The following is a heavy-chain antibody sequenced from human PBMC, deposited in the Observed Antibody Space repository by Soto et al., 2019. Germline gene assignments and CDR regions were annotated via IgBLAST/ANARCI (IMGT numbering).Heavy chain of an antibody. D-gene: IGHD3-22*01. CDR2: IWYDGSNK. CDR1: GFTFSSYG. V-gene: IGHV3-33*01. J-gene: IGHJ4*02. CDR3: ARDLIGSETHEHLDY. Sequence: QVQLVESGGGVVQPGRSLRFSCAASGFTFSSYGMHWVRQAPGKGLEWVAVIWYDGSNKYYADSVKGRFTISRDNSKNTLYLQMNSLRAEDTAVYYCARDLIGSETHEHLDYWGQGTLVTVSS.